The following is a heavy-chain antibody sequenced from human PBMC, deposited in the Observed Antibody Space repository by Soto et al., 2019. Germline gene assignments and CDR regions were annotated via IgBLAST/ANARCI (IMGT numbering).Heavy chain of an antibody. CDR1: GFTFSDYG. CDR3: ARTHKSIAVGAFDI. V-gene: IGHV3-33*01. Sequence: QVRLVESGGGVVQPGRSLRLSCAASGFTFSDYGMHWVRQAPGKGLEWVAVIWYDGSNEYYADSVKGRFTASRDSSKNIVYLQMNSLRAEDTAVYYCARTHKSIAVGAFDIWGQGTMVTVSS. J-gene: IGHJ3*02. CDR2: IWYDGSNE. D-gene: IGHD6-19*01.